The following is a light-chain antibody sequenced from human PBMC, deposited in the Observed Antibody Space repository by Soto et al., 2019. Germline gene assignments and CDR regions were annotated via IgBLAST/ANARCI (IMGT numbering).Light chain of an antibody. CDR2: DVN. J-gene: IGLJ3*02. V-gene: IGLV2-8*01. CDR1: STDVGNYNY. CDR3: SAYAGSNNWV. Sequence: QSALTQPPSSSGSPGQSLTISCTGTSTDVGNYNYVSWYQQHPGKAPKLMMSDVNRRPSGVPDRFSGSKSGNTASLTVSGLQAEDEADYYCSAYAGSNNWVFGGGTKLTV.